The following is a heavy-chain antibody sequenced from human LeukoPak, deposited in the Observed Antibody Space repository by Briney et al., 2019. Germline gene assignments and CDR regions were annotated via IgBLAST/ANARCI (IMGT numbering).Heavy chain of an antibody. CDR3: ARDWLAGNPYHAFDL. CDR2: IKEDGSEE. CDR1: GFTFSSYW. Sequence: PGGSLRLSCAASGFTFSSYWMSWVRQAPGKGLEGVANIKEDGSEEYYVDSVKGRFSISIDNAKNSLYLQMNSLRAEDTAVYYCARDWLAGNPYHAFDLWGKGTMVTVSS. D-gene: IGHD3-22*01. V-gene: IGHV3-7*01. J-gene: IGHJ3*01.